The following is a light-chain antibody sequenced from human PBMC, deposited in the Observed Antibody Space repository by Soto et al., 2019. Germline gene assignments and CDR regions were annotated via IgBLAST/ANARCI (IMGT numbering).Light chain of an antibody. CDR1: SSDVGGYHY. Sequence: QSALTQPPSASGSPGQSVSISCTGTSSDVGGYHYVSWYQQHPGKAPKLMIYEVNKRPSGVPDRFSGSKSGNTASLTISGLQAEDEADYYCDSYTSSRAYVFGIGTKVTVL. J-gene: IGLJ1*01. CDR2: EVN. CDR3: DSYTSSRAYV. V-gene: IGLV2-8*01.